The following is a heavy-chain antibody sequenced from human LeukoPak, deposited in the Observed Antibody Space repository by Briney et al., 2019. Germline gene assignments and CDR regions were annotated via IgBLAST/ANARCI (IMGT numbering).Heavy chain of an antibody. CDR3: ARDEYYDSSGYYTL. CDR1: GGTFSSYA. D-gene: IGHD3-22*01. V-gene: IGHV1-18*01. Sequence: ASVKVSCKASGGTFSSYAISWVRQAPGQGLEWMGWINTYIGNTNYAQKFQGRVTVTTDTSTSTAYMELRSLRSDDTAVYYCARDEYYDSSGYYTLWGQGTLVTVSS. CDR2: INTYIGNT. J-gene: IGHJ1*01.